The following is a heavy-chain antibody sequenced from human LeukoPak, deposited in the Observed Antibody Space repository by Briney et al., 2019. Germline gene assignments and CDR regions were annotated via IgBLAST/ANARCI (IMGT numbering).Heavy chain of an antibody. CDR1: GGTFSSYA. CDR2: IIPIFGTA. Sequence: ASVKVSCKASGGTFSSYAISWVRQAPGQGLEWMGGIIPIFGTANYAQKFQGRVTITADKSTSTAYMELSSVRSEDTAVYYCARDDTSGFDYWGQGTLVTVSS. D-gene: IGHD6-19*01. CDR3: ARDDTSGFDY. V-gene: IGHV1-69*06. J-gene: IGHJ4*02.